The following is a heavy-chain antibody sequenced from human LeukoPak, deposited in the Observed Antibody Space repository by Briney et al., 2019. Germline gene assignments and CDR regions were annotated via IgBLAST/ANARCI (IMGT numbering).Heavy chain of an antibody. CDR3: AMRGYSYGYDY. CDR2: IIPIFGTA. CDR1: GGTFSSYA. J-gene: IGHJ4*02. V-gene: IGHV1-69*01. D-gene: IGHD5-18*01. Sequence: ASVKVSCTASGGTFSSYAISWVRQAPGQGLEWMGGIIPIFGTANYAQKFQGRVTITADESTSTAYMELSSLRSEDTAMYYCAMRGYSYGYDYWGQGTLVTVSS.